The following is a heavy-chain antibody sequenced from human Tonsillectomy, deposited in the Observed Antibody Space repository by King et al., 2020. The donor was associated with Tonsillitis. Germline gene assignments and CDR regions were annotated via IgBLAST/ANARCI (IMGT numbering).Heavy chain of an antibody. D-gene: IGHD1-26*01. Sequence: VQLVESGGGVVQPGRSLRLSCAASGFTFSSYAMHWVRQAPGKGLEWVAVISYDGSNKYYADSVKGRFTISRDNSKNTLYLQMNSLRAEDTAVYYCARAGLGSYSSGFDYWSQGTLVTVSS. J-gene: IGHJ4*02. CDR2: ISYDGSNK. CDR1: GFTFSSYA. V-gene: IGHV3-30*04. CDR3: ARAGLGSYSSGFDY.